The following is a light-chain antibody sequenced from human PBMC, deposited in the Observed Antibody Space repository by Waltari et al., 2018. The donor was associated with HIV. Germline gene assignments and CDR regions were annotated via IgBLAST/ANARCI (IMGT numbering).Light chain of an antibody. CDR2: ETS. J-gene: IGKJ3*01. Sequence: EIFLTQTPATLPLSPGQTATLSCGASHNISNHLAWYQQHSGRPPRLLIYETSSRPTTTPVRFSGSGSETDFTLTISNLEPEDFAVYYCQQRTDGLSFGPGTK. CDR3: QQRTDGLS. CDR1: HNISNH. V-gene: IGKV3-11*01.